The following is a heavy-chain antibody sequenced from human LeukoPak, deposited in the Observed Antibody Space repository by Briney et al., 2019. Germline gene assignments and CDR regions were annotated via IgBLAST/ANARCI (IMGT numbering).Heavy chain of an antibody. D-gene: IGHD2-2*02. CDR1: GYSFTSYW. CDR2: IYPGDSDT. CDR3: ARAGYCSSTSCYRRYYYYMDV. Sequence: GESLKISCKGSGYSFTSYWIGWVRQMPGKGLEWMGIIYPGDSDTRYSPSFQGQVTISADKSISTAYLQWSSLKASDTAMYYCARAGYCSSTSCYRRYYYYMDVWGKGTTVTVSS. V-gene: IGHV5-51*01. J-gene: IGHJ6*03.